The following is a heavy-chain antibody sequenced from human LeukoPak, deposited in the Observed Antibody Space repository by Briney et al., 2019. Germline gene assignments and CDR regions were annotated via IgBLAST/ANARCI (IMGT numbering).Heavy chain of an antibody. CDR3: ARDQRAYYHMDV. V-gene: IGHV4-4*07. CDR1: GAYISSHY. Sequence: SETLSLTCTVSGAYISSHYWSWIRQSAGKGLEWIGRIYISGATDYNPSLKSRVTMSVDTSKNQFFLKLSSVTAADTAVYYCARDQRAYYHMDVWGKGTTVTVSS. CDR2: IYISGAT. J-gene: IGHJ6*03.